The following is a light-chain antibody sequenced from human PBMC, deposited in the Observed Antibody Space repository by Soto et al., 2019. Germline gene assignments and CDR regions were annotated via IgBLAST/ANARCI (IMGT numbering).Light chain of an antibody. CDR3: RSYSSKSTPV. Sequence: QSALTQPASVSGSPGQSITISCTGTSGDVGGYNFVSWYQQHPGEGPKLIIYEVTNRPSGVSDRFSGSKSGYTASLTISGLQADDEGDYYCRSYSSKSTPVFGGGTKLTVL. CDR1: SGDVGGYNF. CDR2: EVT. J-gene: IGLJ3*02. V-gene: IGLV2-14*01.